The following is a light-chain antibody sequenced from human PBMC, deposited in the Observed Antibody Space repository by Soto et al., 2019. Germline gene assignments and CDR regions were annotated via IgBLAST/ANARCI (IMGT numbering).Light chain of an antibody. J-gene: IGLJ1*01. Sequence: QSALTQPASVSGSPGQSITISCTGSISDVGSYNLVSWYQHHPGKVPKVIIYEATKRPSGVSSRFSGSKSPNAASLTISELQAEDEADYYCSSYAGSNNLGVFGTGTKVTVL. CDR3: SSYAGSNNLGV. V-gene: IGLV2-23*01. CDR2: EAT. CDR1: ISDVGSYNL.